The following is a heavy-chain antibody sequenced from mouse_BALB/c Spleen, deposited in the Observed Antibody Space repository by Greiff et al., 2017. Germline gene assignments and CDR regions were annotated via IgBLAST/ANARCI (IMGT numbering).Heavy chain of an antibody. V-gene: IGHV1-84*02. CDR1: GYTFTDYY. CDR2: IYPGSGNT. J-gene: IGHJ2*01. D-gene: IGHD1-1*01. Sequence: VQLHQSGPELVKPGASVKISCKASGYTFTDYYINWVKQKPGQGLEWIGWIYPGSGNTKYNEKFKGKATLTVDTSSSTAYMQLSSLTSEDTAVYFCARSVTTVVATDYFDYWGQGTTLTVSS. CDR3: ARSVTTVVATDYFDY.